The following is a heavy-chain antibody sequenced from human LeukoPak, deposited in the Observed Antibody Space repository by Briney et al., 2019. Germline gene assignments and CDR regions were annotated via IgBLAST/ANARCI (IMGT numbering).Heavy chain of an antibody. Sequence: GESLKISCKGSGYSFTGYWIGWVRQMPGKGLEWMGIIYPGDSDTRYSPSFQGQVTISADKSISTAYLQWSSLKASDTAMYYCARRLLGYDRSGYYPVYDYWGQGTLVTVSS. D-gene: IGHD3-22*01. CDR1: GYSFTGYW. CDR3: ARRLLGYDRSGYYPVYDY. V-gene: IGHV5-51*01. J-gene: IGHJ4*02. CDR2: IYPGDSDT.